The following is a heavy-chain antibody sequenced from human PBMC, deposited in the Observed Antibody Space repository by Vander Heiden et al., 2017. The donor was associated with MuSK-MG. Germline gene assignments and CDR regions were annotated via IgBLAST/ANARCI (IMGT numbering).Heavy chain of an antibody. CDR2: IIPIFGTA. D-gene: IGHD3-22*01. CDR3: ARDQTPYYDSSQCGGGCDAFDI. Sequence: QVQLVQSGAEVKKPGSSVKVSCKASGGTFSSYAISWVRQAPGQGLEWMGGIIPIFGTANYAQKFQGRVTITADESTSTAYMELSSLRSEDTAVYYCARDQTPYYDSSQCGGGCDAFDIWGQGTMVTVSS. CDR1: GGTFSSYA. J-gene: IGHJ3*02. V-gene: IGHV1-69*12.